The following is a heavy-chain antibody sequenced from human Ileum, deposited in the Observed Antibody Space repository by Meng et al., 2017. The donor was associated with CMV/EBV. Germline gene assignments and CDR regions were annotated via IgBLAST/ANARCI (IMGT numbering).Heavy chain of an antibody. J-gene: IGHJ4*02. CDR1: GFTFDTYW. CDR2: INSDGTTT. CDR3: ARTRVGGSGWANDY. V-gene: IGHV3-74*01. D-gene: IGHD6-19*01. Sequence: GGSLRLSCAVSGFTFDTYWMHWVRQAPGKGLVWVSRINSDGTTTTYADSVKGRFSISRANTKNTLYLQMNSLRAEDTALYYCARTRVGGSGWANDYWGQGTLVTVSS.